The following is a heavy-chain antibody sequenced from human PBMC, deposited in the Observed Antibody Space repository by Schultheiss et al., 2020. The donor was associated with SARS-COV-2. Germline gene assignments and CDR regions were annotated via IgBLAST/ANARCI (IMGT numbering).Heavy chain of an antibody. D-gene: IGHD6-19*01. CDR3: ASSYSPPQIAVVVQWFDY. CDR2: ISGSGVST. Sequence: GGSLRLSCVGSGFTFSSYAMSWVRQAPGKGLEWVSAISGSGVSTYYADSVKGRFTISRDNSKNTLYLQMNSLRADDTAVYYCASSYSPPQIAVVVQWFDYWGQGTLVTVSS. V-gene: IGHV3-23*01. J-gene: IGHJ4*02. CDR1: GFTFSSYA.